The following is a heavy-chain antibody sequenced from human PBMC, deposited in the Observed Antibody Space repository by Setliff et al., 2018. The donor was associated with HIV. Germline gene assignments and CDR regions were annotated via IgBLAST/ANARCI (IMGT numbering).Heavy chain of an antibody. Sequence: SVKVSCKASGDTSSTYAINWVRQAPGQGLEWMGQFIPILDITNYAQKFQGRVTITADKSTNTMYMEMASLTSEDTAVYYCAGPRGDEAFDIWGQGTMVTVSS. D-gene: IGHD3-10*01. CDR3: AGPRGDEAFDI. J-gene: IGHJ3*02. CDR1: GDTSSTYA. CDR2: FIPILDIT. V-gene: IGHV1-69*10.